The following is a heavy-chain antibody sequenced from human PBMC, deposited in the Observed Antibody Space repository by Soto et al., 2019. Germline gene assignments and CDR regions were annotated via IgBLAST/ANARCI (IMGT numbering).Heavy chain of an antibody. CDR3: ASWVIALGGTGYFRH. V-gene: IGHV3-23*01. Sequence: EAQLLESGGDLIQPGGSLTLSCAASGFTFASHAMSWVRQAPGEGLEWVSGISANGGRANYADSVKGRFSLSRDNSKNTMFLQMDSLTAEDTAIYYCASWVIALGGTGYFRHWGQGTLVTVSS. CDR2: ISANGGRA. D-gene: IGHD6-19*01. J-gene: IGHJ1*01. CDR1: GFTFASHA.